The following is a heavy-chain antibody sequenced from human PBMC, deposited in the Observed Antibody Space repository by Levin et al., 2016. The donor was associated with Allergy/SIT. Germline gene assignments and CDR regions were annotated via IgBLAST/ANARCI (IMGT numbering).Heavy chain of an antibody. CDR1: GFTFSSYE. Sequence: GGSLRLSCAASGFTFSSYEMNWVRQAPGKGLEWVSYISSSGSTIYYADSVKGRFTISRDNAKNSLYLQMNSLRAEDTAVYYCARVAQQLFDYWGQGTLVTVSS. D-gene: IGHD6-13*01. CDR3: ARVAQQLFDY. J-gene: IGHJ4*02. V-gene: IGHV3-48*03. CDR2: ISSSGSTI.